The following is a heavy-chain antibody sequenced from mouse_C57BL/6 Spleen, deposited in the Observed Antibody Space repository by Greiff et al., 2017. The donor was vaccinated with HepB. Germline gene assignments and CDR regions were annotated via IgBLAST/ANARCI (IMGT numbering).Heavy chain of an antibody. D-gene: IGHD2-3*01. CDR1: GFTFSSYG. CDR2: ISSGGSYT. J-gene: IGHJ4*01. Sequence: EVKLVESGGDLVKPGGSLKLSCAASGFTFSSYGMSWVRQTPDKRLEWVATISSGGSYTYYPDSVKGRFTISRDNAKNTLYLQMSSLKSEDTAMYYCARPSIYDGYYGYAMDYWGQGTSVTVSS. CDR3: ARPSIYDGYYGYAMDY. V-gene: IGHV5-6*02.